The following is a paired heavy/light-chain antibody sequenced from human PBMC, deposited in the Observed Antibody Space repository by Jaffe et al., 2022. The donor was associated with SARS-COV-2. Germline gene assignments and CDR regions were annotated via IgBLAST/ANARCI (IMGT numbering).Heavy chain of an antibody. Sequence: EVQLVESGGGLVQPGGSLRLSCAASGFTFRSYSMNWVRQAPGKGLEWVSHISSSSTIYYADSVKGRFTISRDNAKNSLYLQMNSLRDEDTAVYYCARGRTSTSTCMDVWGQGTTVTVSS. CDR2: ISSSSTI. J-gene: IGHJ6*02. CDR1: GFTFRSYS. CDR3: ARGRTSTSTCMDV. V-gene: IGHV3-48*02.
Light chain of an antibody. V-gene: IGKV3-20*01. CDR1: QSVSSSY. J-gene: IGKJ1*01. Sequence: EIVLTQSPGTLSLSPGERATLSCRASQSVSSSYLAWYQQKPGQAPRLLIYGASSRATGIPDRFSGSGSGTDFTLTISRLEPEDFAVYYCQQYDTSRGTFGQGTKVEIK. CDR3: QQYDTSRGT. CDR2: GAS.